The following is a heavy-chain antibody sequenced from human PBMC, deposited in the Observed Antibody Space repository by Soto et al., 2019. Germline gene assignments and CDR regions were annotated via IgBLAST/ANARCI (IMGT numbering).Heavy chain of an antibody. J-gene: IGHJ6*02. CDR1: GFTFRDYA. CDR3: ARDGSSYSFYYGMGV. V-gene: IGHV3-23*01. Sequence: VGSLRLSCAASGFTFRDYAMSWVRQAPGKGLEWVAGLSGSGGSTYYAESVKGRFTISRDNSKNMLYLQMNSLRVEDTAVYYCARDGSSYSFYYGMGVWGQGTTVTVSS. D-gene: IGHD6-6*01. CDR2: LSGSGGST.